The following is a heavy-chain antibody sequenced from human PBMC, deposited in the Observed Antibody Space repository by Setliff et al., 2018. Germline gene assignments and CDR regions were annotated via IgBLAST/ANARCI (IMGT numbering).Heavy chain of an antibody. CDR1: GFTFSSYS. D-gene: IGHD6-13*01. CDR3: AKYSSSWGGYYYYYYYMDV. Sequence: PGGSLRLSCAASGFTFSSYSMNWVRQAPGKGLEWVSAISGSGGSTYYADSVKGRFTISRDNSKNTLYLQMNSLRAEDTAVYYCAKYSSSWGGYYYYYYYMDVWGKGTTVTVSS. V-gene: IGHV3-23*01. CDR2: ISGSGGST. J-gene: IGHJ6*03.